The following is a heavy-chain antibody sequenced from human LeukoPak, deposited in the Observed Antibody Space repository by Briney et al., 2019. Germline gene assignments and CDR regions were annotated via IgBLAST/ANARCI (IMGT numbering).Heavy chain of an antibody. CDR1: GFSFSNYA. V-gene: IGHV3-23*01. J-gene: IGHJ4*02. CDR2: LRGDGDT. D-gene: IGHD3/OR15-3a*01. CDR3: ARASLISNADAVW. Sequence: GGSLRLSCAASGFSFSNYAMSWVRQAPARGLEWVSSLRGDGDTFYADSVKGRFTLSRDDSRNTVYLQLNNLRVEDAAVYYCARASLISNADAVWWGQGTPVTVSS.